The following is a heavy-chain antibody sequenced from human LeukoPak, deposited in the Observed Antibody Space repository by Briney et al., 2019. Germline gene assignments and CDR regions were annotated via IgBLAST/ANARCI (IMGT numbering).Heavy chain of an antibody. CDR2: ISYDGSNR. CDR3: ARDSSRMVRSYGIDV. CDR1: GFTFSSYA. V-gene: IGHV3-30-3*01. Sequence: GGSLRLSCAASGFTFSSYAMHWVRQAPGKGLEWVAVISYDGSNRYYADSVKGRFTISRDNSKNTLYLQMNSLRAEDTAVYYCARDSSRMVRSYGIDVWGQGTTVTVSS. D-gene: IGHD3-10*01. J-gene: IGHJ6*02.